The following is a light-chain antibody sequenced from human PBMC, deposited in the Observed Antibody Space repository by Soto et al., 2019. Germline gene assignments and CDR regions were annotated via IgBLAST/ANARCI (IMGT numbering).Light chain of an antibody. CDR2: NTN. V-gene: IGLV1-44*01. Sequence: QAVLTQPPSASGTPGQRVAISCSGSSSNIGTNTVNWYQQLPGSAPQLLIYNTNQRPSGVPGRFSGSKSGASASLAISGLQSEDEADYYCAAWDGSLNVVLFGGGTQLTVL. CDR1: SSNIGTNT. J-gene: IGLJ2*01. CDR3: AAWDGSLNVVL.